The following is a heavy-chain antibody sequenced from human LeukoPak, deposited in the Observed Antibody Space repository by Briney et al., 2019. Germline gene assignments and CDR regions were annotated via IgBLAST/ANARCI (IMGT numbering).Heavy chain of an antibody. CDR1: GGTFSSYA. Sequence: ASVKVSCKASGGTFSSYAISWVRQAPGQGLEWMGRISPILGIANYAQKFQGRVTITADKSTSTAYMELSSLRSEDTAVYYCARVVNPIVVVVADPGDDAFGIWGQGTMVTVSS. V-gene: IGHV1-69*04. J-gene: IGHJ3*02. CDR2: ISPILGIA. D-gene: IGHD2-15*01. CDR3: ARVVNPIVVVVADPGDDAFGI.